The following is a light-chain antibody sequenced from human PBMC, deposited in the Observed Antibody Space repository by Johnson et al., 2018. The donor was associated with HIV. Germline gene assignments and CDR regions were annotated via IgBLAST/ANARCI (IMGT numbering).Light chain of an antibody. V-gene: IGLV1-51*02. CDR3: GTWDGSLSAWGV. CDR1: SSNIGNNY. Sequence: QSVLTQPPSVSAAPGQKVTISCSGSSSNIGNNYVSWYQQLPGTAPKLLIYENNKRPSGIPDRFSGSKSGTSATLGITGLQTGDEADYYSGTWDGSLSAWGVFGTGTKVTVL. CDR2: ENN. J-gene: IGLJ1*01.